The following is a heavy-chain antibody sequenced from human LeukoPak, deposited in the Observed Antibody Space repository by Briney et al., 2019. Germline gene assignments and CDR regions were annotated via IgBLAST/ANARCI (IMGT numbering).Heavy chain of an antibody. Sequence: ASVKVSCKASGYTFTSYYMHWVRQAPGQGLEWMGIINPSGFSTTYAQKFQGRVTMTRDTSTSTVYMELSSLRSEDTAVYYCARVERDGGDTAMLGANNWFDPWGQGTLVTVSS. V-gene: IGHV1-46*01. CDR1: GYTFTSYY. CDR2: INPSGFST. D-gene: IGHD5-18*01. J-gene: IGHJ5*02. CDR3: ARVERDGGDTAMLGANNWFDP.